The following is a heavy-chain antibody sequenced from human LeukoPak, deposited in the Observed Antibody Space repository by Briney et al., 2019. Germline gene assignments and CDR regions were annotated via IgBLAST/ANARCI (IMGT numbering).Heavy chain of an antibody. V-gene: IGHV5-51*01. CDR1: GYSFGNYW. J-gene: IGHJ5*02. D-gene: IGHD3-22*01. CDR3: ARLTDYYDSSGYYRIYNWFDA. Sequence: GESLKISCRGSGYSFGNYWIAWVRQMPGKGLEWMGIVYPGDSSTKYSPSFQGQVTISVDRSINTAYLQWSSLTASDTAMYYCARLTDYYDSSGYYRIYNWFDAWGQGTLVTVSS. CDR2: VYPGDSST.